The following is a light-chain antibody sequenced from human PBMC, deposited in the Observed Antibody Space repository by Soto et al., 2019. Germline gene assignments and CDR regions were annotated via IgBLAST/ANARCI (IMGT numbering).Light chain of an antibody. CDR1: SSNIGTNY. CDR2: RNN. V-gene: IGLV1-47*01. CDR3: AAWDDSLSGPV. J-gene: IGLJ3*02. Sequence: QSLLTQPSSASETPGPRVSISCSGSSSNIGTNYVYWYQQLPGTAPQLLIYRNNQRPSGVPDRFSGSKSGTSASLAISGLRSEDEADYYCAAWDDSLSGPVFGGGTKLTVL.